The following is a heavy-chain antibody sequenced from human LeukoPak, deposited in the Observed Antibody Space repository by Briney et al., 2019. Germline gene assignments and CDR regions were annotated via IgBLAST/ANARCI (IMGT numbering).Heavy chain of an antibody. V-gene: IGHV1-69*05. D-gene: IGHD3-22*01. CDR1: GGTFSSYA. Sequence: WASAKVSCKASGGTFSSYAISWVRQAPGQRLEWMGGIIPIFGTANYAQKFQGRVTITTDESTSTAYMELSSLRSEDTAVYYCARVGDSSGYYWSGFDPWGQGTLVTVSS. CDR2: IIPIFGTA. J-gene: IGHJ5*02. CDR3: ARVGDSSGYYWSGFDP.